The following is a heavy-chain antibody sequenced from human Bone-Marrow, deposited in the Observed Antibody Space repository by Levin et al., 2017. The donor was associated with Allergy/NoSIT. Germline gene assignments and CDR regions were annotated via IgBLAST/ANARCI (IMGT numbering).Heavy chain of an antibody. CDR3: ARTQMSNGGWFDP. V-gene: IGHV2-70*17. D-gene: IGHD4-11*01. J-gene: IGHJ5*02. Sequence: GSGPTLVKPTETLILTCNFSGFSFSTNGVCVSWIRQPPGKALEWLARIDWDDDKFYSESLKTRLTISKDTSKNQVVLTMTNMDPVDTATYYCARTQMSNGGWFDPWGQGTLVIVSS. CDR1: GFSFSTNGVC. CDR2: IDWDDDK.